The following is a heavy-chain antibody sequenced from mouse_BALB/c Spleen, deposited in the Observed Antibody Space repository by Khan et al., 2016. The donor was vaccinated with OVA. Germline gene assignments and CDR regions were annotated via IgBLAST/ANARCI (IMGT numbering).Heavy chain of an antibody. Sequence: EVELVESGPGLVKPSQSLSLTCTVTGYSITSDYAWNWIRQFPGNKLEWMGYISYSGNTKYNPSLKSLISIHRDTSQNQFFLQLNSVTTEDTATDYCARIYGGDFDYWGQGTTLTVSS. J-gene: IGHJ2*01. CDR2: ISYSGNT. V-gene: IGHV3-2*02. CDR1: GYSITSDYA. D-gene: IGHD1-1*01. CDR3: ARIYGGDFDY.